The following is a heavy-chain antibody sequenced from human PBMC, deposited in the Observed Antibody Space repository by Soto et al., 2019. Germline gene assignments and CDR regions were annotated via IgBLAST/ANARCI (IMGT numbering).Heavy chain of an antibody. Sequence: GGSLRLSCAASRFTFSNYSMNWVRQAPGKGMEWVSSISSTSRHTYYADSVKGRLTISRDNSTSSLYLQMDSLRADDTAVYYCARGRYGPSGYHWGQGTRGTISP. CDR1: RFTFSNYS. D-gene: IGHD3-22*01. J-gene: IGHJ4*02. CDR2: ISSTSRHT. CDR3: ARGRYGPSGYH. V-gene: IGHV3-21*01.